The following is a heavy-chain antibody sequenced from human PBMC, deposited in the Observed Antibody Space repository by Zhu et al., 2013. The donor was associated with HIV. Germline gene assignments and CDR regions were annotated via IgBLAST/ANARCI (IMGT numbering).Heavy chain of an antibody. CDR3: ARGIVVVPARAWFDP. D-gene: IGHD2-2*01. J-gene: IGHJ5*02. V-gene: IGHV1-46*01. Sequence: QVQLVQSGAEVKKPGASVKVSCKASGYTFTSYYIHWVRQAPGQGLEWMGIINPSGGGTSYAQKFQGRVTMTRDTSTSTVYMELSSLRSEDTAVYYCARGIVVVPARAWFDPVGPGNPGHRLL. CDR2: INPSGGGT. CDR1: GYTFTSYY.